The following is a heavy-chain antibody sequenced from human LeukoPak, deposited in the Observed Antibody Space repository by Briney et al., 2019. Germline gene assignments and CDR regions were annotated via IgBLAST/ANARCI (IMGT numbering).Heavy chain of an antibody. V-gene: IGHV6-1*01. CDR3: AREPYYDFWSGYPNYFDY. CDR1: GDSVSSNSAA. J-gene: IGHJ4*02. CDR2: TYYRSKWYN. D-gene: IGHD3-3*01. Sequence: SQTLSLTCAISGDSVSSNSAAWNWIRQSPSRGLEWLGRTYYRSKWYNENAVSVKSRITINPDTSKNQFSLHLNSVTPEDTAVYYCAREPYYDFWSGYPNYFDYWGQGTLVTVSS.